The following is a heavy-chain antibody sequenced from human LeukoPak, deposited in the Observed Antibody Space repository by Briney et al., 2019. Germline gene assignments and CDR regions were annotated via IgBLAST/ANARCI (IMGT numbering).Heavy chain of an antibody. Sequence: GGSLRLSCAASEFTLSTYWMSWVRQAPGKGLEWVANIKQGGSETRYVDSVKGRFTISRDNAKNSVYLQMNSLRAEDTAVYYCARSGFWSGSHWFDPWGQGTLVTVSS. D-gene: IGHD3-3*01. CDR3: ARSGFWSGSHWFDP. CDR2: IKQGGSET. CDR1: EFTLSTYW. V-gene: IGHV3-7*01. J-gene: IGHJ5*02.